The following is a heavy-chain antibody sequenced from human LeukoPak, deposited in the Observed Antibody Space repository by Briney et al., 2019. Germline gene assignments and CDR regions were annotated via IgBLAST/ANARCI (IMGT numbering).Heavy chain of an antibody. J-gene: IGHJ6*03. V-gene: IGHV3-53*01. Sequence: GGSLRLSCAASGFSVSSNYMSWVRQAPGKGLEWVSVIYSGGSTYYAGSVKGRFTISRDNSKNTLYLQMNSLRAEDTAVYYCARDRNTAMDYYYYMDVWGKGTTVTVSS. CDR2: IYSGGST. CDR3: ARDRNTAMDYYYYMDV. D-gene: IGHD5-18*01. CDR1: GFSVSSNY.